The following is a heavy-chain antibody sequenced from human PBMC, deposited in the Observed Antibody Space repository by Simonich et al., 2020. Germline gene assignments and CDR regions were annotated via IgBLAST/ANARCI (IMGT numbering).Heavy chain of an antibody. Sequence: QVQLQESGPGLVKPSETLSLTCTVSGGSISSYYWSWIRQHPGKGLEWIGYIYYRGSTNYTPSLKSRVTISVDTSKNQFSLKLSSVTAADTAVYYCARHDRWLQFYFDYWGQGTLVTVSS. V-gene: IGHV4-59*08. CDR3: ARHDRWLQFYFDY. CDR1: GGSISSYY. D-gene: IGHD5-12*01. CDR2: IYYRGST. J-gene: IGHJ4*02.